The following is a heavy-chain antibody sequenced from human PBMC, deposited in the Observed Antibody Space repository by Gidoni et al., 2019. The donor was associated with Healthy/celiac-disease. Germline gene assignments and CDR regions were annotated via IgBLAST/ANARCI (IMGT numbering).Heavy chain of an antibody. CDR1: GFTFSSYA. CDR2: ISGSGGST. J-gene: IGHJ5*02. V-gene: IGHV3-23*01. Sequence: EVQLLESGGGLVQPGGSLRLYCAASGFTFSSYAMSWVRQAPGKGLEWVSAISGSGGSTYYADSVKGRFTIPRDNSKNTLYLQMNSLRAEDTAVYYCAKDNTMVRGVITPWFDPWGQGTLVTVSS. D-gene: IGHD3-10*01. CDR3: AKDNTMVRGVITPWFDP.